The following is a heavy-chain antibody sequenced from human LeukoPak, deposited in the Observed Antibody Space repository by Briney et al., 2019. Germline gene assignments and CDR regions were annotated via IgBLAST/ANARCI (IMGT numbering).Heavy chain of an antibody. J-gene: IGHJ4*02. CDR3: ARDPLNGYSYGLFDY. D-gene: IGHD5-18*01. Sequence: SVKVSCKASGGTFSSYAISWVRQAPGQGLEWMGGIIPIFGTANYAQKFQGRVTITADESTSTAYMELSSLRSEDTALYYCARDPLNGYSYGLFDYWGQGTLVTVSS. V-gene: IGHV1-69*13. CDR1: GGTFSSYA. CDR2: IIPIFGTA.